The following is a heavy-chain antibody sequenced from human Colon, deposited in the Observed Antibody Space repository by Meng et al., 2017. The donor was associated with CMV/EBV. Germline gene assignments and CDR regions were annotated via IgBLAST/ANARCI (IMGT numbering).Heavy chain of an antibody. CDR1: PGSINNYY. CDR3: ARGSILDY. CDR2: VYYSGST. J-gene: IGHJ4*02. Sequence: SETLSLTCTVSPGSINNYYFSWIRQPPGKGLEWIGYVYYSGSTNYNPSFESRATISIDTSKNQFSLRLTSVTAADTAVYYCARGSILDYWGQGTLVTVSS. V-gene: IGHV4-59*01.